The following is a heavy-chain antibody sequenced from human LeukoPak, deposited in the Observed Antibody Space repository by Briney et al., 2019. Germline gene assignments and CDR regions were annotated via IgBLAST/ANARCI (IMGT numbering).Heavy chain of an antibody. V-gene: IGHV4-30-4*01. CDR3: ARVKGPSIVGATTYYYYYGMDV. J-gene: IGHJ6*02. Sequence: PSQTLSLTCTVSGGSISSGDYYWSWIRQPPGKGLEWIGYIYYSGSTYYNPSLESRVTISVDTSKNQFSLKLSSVTAADTAVYYCARVKGPSIVGATTYYYYYGMDVWGQGTTVTVSS. D-gene: IGHD1-26*01. CDR1: GGSISSGDYY. CDR2: IYYSGST.